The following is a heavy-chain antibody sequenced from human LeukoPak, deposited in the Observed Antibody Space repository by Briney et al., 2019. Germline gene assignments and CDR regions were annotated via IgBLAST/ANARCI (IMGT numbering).Heavy chain of an antibody. CDR2: INHSGST. J-gene: IGHJ6*02. CDR3: ASLGYSSGWGGYYYYGMDV. V-gene: IGHV4-34*09. D-gene: IGHD6-19*01. Sequence: SETLSLTCAVYGGSFSGYYWSWIRQPPGKGLEWIGEINHSGSTNYNPSLKSRVTISVDTSKNQFSLKLSSVTAADTAVYYCASLGYSSGWGGYYYYGMDVWGQGTTVTVSS. CDR1: GGSFSGYY.